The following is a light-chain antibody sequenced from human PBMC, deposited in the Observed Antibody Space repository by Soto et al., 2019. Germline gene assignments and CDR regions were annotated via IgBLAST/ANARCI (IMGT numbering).Light chain of an antibody. V-gene: IGLV2-23*01. J-gene: IGLJ1*01. Sequence: QSVLTQPASVSGSPGQSITISCTGTSSDVGSYNLVSWYRQHPGKAPKLMIYEGSQRPSGVSNRFSGSKSGNTASLTISGLQAEDEADYYCCSYAGSSTYVFGTGTKVTVL. CDR1: SSDVGSYNL. CDR3: CSYAGSSTYV. CDR2: EGS.